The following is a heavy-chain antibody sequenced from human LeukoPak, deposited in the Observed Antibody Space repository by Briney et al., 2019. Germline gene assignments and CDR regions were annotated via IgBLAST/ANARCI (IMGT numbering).Heavy chain of an antibody. V-gene: IGHV4-59*06. Sequence: SETLSLTCTVSGGSISSYYWSWIRQPPGKGLEWIGYIYYSGGTYYNPSLKSRLTISVHTSKNQFSLNLSSVTAADTAVYYCARIIVGATFDYWGQGTLVTVSP. CDR2: IYYSGGT. J-gene: IGHJ4*02. D-gene: IGHD1-26*01. CDR1: GGSISSYY. CDR3: ARIIVGATFDY.